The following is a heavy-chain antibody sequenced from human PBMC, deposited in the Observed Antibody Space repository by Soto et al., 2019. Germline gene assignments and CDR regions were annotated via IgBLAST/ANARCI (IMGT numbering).Heavy chain of an antibody. V-gene: IGHV3-23*01. D-gene: IGHD2-2*01. Sequence: EVQLLESGGGLVQPGGSLRLSCEASGFTFSSHAMSWVRQAPGKGLEWVSAISGSDAGTFDADSVRGRFTISRDNSKNTLYLHMTSLRVEDTAIYCCTQDPCTRSSCYFDFWGQGSLVTVSS. CDR2: ISGSDAGT. J-gene: IGHJ4*02. CDR3: TQDPCTRSSCYFDF. CDR1: GFTFSSHA.